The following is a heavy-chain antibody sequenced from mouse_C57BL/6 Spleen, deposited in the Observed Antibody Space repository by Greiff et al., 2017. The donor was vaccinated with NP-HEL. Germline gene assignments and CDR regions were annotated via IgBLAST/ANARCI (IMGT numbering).Heavy chain of an antibody. CDR1: GYTFTDYY. V-gene: IGHV1-26*01. D-gene: IGHD1-1*01. CDR2: INPNNGGT. CDR3: ARDYGSSVAGFAY. J-gene: IGHJ3*01. Sequence: EVQLQQSGPELVKPGASVKISCKASGYTFTDYYMNWVKQSHGKSLEWIGDINPNNGGTSYNQKFKGKATLTVDKSSSTAYMELRSLTSEDSAVYDGARDYGSSVAGFAYWGQGTLVTVSA.